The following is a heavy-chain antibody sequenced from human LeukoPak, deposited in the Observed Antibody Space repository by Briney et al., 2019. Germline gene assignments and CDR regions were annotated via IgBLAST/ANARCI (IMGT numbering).Heavy chain of an antibody. CDR1: GGILSNYA. CDR3: ARAGYSGNFRGGQYYYMDV. V-gene: IGHV1-69*13. CDR2: IIPLFGTA. Sequence: SVKVSCKASGGILSNYATSWVRQAPGQGLEWMGGIIPLFGTADYARMFQDRVTITADESTTTAYVELTSLRSEDTAVYYCARAGYSGNFRGGQYYYMDVWGTGTTVTVSS. J-gene: IGHJ6*03. D-gene: IGHD1-26*01.